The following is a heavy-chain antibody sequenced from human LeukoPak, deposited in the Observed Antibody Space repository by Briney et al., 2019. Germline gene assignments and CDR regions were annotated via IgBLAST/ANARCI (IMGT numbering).Heavy chain of an antibody. D-gene: IGHD3-10*01. Sequence: ASVKVSCKASGYTFTGYYMHWVRQAPGQGLEWMGWINPNSGGTNYAQKFQGRVTMTRDTSISTAYMELSRLRSDDTAVYYCARAPPYGSGSYYRRPAFDYWGQGTLVTVSS. CDR2: INPNSGGT. J-gene: IGHJ4*02. CDR3: ARAPPYGSGSYYRRPAFDY. V-gene: IGHV1-2*02. CDR1: GYTFTGYY.